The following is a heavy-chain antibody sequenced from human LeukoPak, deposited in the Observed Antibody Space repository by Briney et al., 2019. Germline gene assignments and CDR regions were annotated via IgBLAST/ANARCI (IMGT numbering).Heavy chain of an antibody. V-gene: IGHV4-34*01. J-gene: IGHJ4*02. Sequence: KSSETLSLTCTASGGSISSYYWSWIRQPPGKGLEWIGEINHSGSTNYNPSLKSRVTISVDTSKNQFSLKLSSVTAADTAVYYCARFRRYSSSSGFDYWGQGTLVTVSS. D-gene: IGHD6-6*01. CDR3: ARFRRYSSSSGFDY. CDR2: INHSGST. CDR1: GGSISSYY.